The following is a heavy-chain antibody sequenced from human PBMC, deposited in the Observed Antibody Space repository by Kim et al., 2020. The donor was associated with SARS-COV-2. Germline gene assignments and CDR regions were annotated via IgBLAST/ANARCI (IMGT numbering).Heavy chain of an antibody. Sequence: GGSLRLSCAASGFTFSSYAMHWVRQAPGKGLEWVAVISYDGSNKYYADSVKGRFTISRDNSKNTLYLQMNSLRAEDTAVYYCARDLWFGEFYDAFDIWGQGTMVTVSS. CDR3: ARDLWFGEFYDAFDI. D-gene: IGHD3-10*01. CDR1: GFTFSSYA. V-gene: IGHV3-30*04. CDR2: ISYDGSNK. J-gene: IGHJ3*02.